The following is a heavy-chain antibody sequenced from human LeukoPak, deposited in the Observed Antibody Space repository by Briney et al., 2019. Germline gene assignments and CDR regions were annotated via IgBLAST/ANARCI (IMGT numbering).Heavy chain of an antibody. CDR3: AKDTGGYSYGYFDY. CDR1: GFTFSSYG. CDR2: IRYDGSNK. V-gene: IGHV3-30*02. D-gene: IGHD5-18*01. J-gene: IGHJ4*02. Sequence: GGSLRLSCAASGFTFSSYGMHWVRQAPGKGLEWVAFIRYDGSNKYYADSVKGRFTISRDNSKNTLYLQMNSLRAEDTAVYCCAKDTGGYSYGYFDYWGQGTLVTVSS.